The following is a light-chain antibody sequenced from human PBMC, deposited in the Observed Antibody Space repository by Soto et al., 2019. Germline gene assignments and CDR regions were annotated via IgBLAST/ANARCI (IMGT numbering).Light chain of an antibody. CDR2: RDN. Sequence: QSVLTQPPSVSGTPGQRVTISCSGGISNIGTNYVHWFQQLPGTAPKVLSNRDNQRPSGVPDRFSGSKSGTSASLAISGLRSEAEDEYYCAAWDDTVRSDVFGTGTKVTVL. V-gene: IGLV1-47*01. CDR1: ISNIGTNY. CDR3: AAWDDTVRSDV. J-gene: IGLJ1*01.